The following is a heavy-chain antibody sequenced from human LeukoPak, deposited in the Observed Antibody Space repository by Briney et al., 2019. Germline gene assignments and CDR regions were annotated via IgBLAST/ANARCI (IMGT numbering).Heavy chain of an antibody. J-gene: IGHJ6*03. D-gene: IGHD4-17*01. Sequence: SETLSLTCTVPGGSISSYYWSWIRQPPGKGLEWIGYIYYSGSTNYNPSLKSRVTISVDTSKNQFSLKLSSVTAADTAVYYCARAGYGDYYYYYYYMDVWGKGTTVTVSS. CDR2: IYYSGST. CDR3: ARAGYGDYYYYYYYMDV. CDR1: GGSISSYY. V-gene: IGHV4-59*01.